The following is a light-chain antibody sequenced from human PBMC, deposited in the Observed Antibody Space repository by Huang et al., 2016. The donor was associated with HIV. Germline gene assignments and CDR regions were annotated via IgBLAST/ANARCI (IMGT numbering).Light chain of an antibody. CDR2: GGS. CDR3: QQYNTWPRT. J-gene: IGKJ1*01. V-gene: IGKV3-15*01. CDR1: QTVGDH. Sequence: EIVLTQSPATLSVSPGASATLSCRASQTVGDHLAWFQQRPGQPPRLLIYGGSTRASGTPARFSGSGSGTVFGLVINNLQPEDFAVYYCQQYNTWPRTFGQGTRVEIQ.